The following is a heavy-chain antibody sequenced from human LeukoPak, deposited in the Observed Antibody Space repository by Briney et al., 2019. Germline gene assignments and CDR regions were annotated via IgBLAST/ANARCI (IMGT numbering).Heavy chain of an antibody. D-gene: IGHD3-22*01. V-gene: IGHV4-4*07. CDR2: IHTSGST. Sequence: SETLSLTCIVSGGSISSCSWNWIRQPAGKGLEWIGRIHTSGSTNYNPSIKSRVTMSVDTSKNQFSLKLSSVTAADTAVYYCARDASCYYDGSGYYLGYWGQGTLVTVSS. J-gene: IGHJ4*02. CDR1: GGSISSCS. CDR3: ARDASCYYDGSGYYLGY.